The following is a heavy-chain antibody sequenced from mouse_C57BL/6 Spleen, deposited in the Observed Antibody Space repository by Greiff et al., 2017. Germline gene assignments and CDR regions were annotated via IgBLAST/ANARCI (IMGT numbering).Heavy chain of an antibody. V-gene: IGHV1-69*01. J-gene: IGHJ2*01. D-gene: IGHD3-3*01. Sequence: QVQLQQPGAELVMPGASVKLSCKASGYTFTSYWMHWVKQRPGQGLEWIGEIDPSDSYTNYNQKFKGKSTLTVDKSSSTAYMQLSSLTSEDSAVYSGERGGDGVDYWGQGTTLTVSS. CDR1: GYTFTSYW. CDR2: IDPSDSYT. CDR3: ERGGDGVDY.